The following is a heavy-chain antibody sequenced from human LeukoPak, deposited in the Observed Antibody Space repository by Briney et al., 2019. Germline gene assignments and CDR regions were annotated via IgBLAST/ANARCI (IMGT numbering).Heavy chain of an antibody. D-gene: IGHD6-19*01. V-gene: IGHV3-23*01. J-gene: IGHJ4*02. CDR2: ISGRGGVT. Sequence: PRGSLRLSCAASGFTFSSYAMSWVRQAPGKGLEWVSAISGRGGVTYYADSVKGRFTISRDNSKNTLYLQMNSLRAEDTAVYYCAKGPIPGYSSGWYYYWGQGTLVTVSS. CDR3: AKGPIPGYSSGWYYY. CDR1: GFTFSSYA.